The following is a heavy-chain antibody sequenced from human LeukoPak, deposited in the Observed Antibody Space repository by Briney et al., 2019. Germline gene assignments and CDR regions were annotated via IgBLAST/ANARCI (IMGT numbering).Heavy chain of an antibody. D-gene: IGHD3-3*01. V-gene: IGHV3-23*01. CDR3: AKVGSYYDFWSGYFSPRGSYYGMDV. Sequence: GRSLRLSCAASGSTFSSYAMSWVRQAPGKGLEWVSAISGSGGSTYYADSVKGRFTISRDNSKNTLYLQMNSLRAEDTAVYYCAKVGSYYDFWSGYFSPRGSYYGMDVWGQGATVTVSS. CDR1: GSTFSSYA. CDR2: ISGSGGST. J-gene: IGHJ6*02.